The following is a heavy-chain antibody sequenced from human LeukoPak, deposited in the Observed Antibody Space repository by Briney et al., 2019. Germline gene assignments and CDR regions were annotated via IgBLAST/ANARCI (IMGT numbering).Heavy chain of an antibody. CDR3: ARDAPRYCSSTSCPPYYYYGMDV. Sequence: SVNVSCKASGGTFSSYAVSWVRQAPGQGLEWMGGIIPIFGTANYAQKFQGRVTITADESTSTAYMELSSLRSEDTAVYYCARDAPRYCSSTSCPPYYYYGMDVWGQGTTVTVSS. J-gene: IGHJ6*02. V-gene: IGHV1-69*13. CDR1: GGTFSSYA. CDR2: IIPIFGTA. D-gene: IGHD2-2*01.